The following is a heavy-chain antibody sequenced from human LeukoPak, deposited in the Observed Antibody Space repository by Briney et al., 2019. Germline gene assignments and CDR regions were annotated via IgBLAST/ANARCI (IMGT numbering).Heavy chain of an antibody. Sequence: ASVKVSCKASGYTFTSYGISWVRQAPGQGLEWMGWISAYNGNTNYAQKLQGRVTMTTDTSTSTAYMELSSLRSEDTAVYYCASHGLSGLYCSGGSCLFDYWGQGTLVTVSS. CDR2: ISAYNGNT. J-gene: IGHJ4*02. CDR1: GYTFTSYG. CDR3: ASHGLSGLYCSGGSCLFDY. D-gene: IGHD2-15*01. V-gene: IGHV1-18*01.